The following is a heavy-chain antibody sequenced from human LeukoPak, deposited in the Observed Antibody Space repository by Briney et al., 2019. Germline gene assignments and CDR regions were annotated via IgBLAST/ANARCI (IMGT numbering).Heavy chain of an antibody. V-gene: IGHV4-59*01. CDR2: IYYSGST. CDR1: GGSISSYY. J-gene: IGHJ4*02. CDR3: ARSHSVWTSFDY. Sequence: KTSETLSLTCTVSGGSISSYYWSWIRQPPGKGLEWIGYIYYSGSTNYNPSLKSRVTISVDTSKNQFSLKLSSVTAADTAVYYCARSHSVWTSFDYWGQGNLVTVSS. D-gene: IGHD3/OR15-3a*01.